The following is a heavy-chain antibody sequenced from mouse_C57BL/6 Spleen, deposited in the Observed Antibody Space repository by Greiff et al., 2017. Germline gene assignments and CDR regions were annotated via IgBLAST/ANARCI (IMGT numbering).Heavy chain of an antibody. V-gene: IGHV1-78*01. J-gene: IGHJ3*01. CDR3: ARSLYDYDKFAY. Sequence: VQGVESDAELVKPGASVKISCKVSGYTFTDHTIHWMKQRPEQGLEWIGYIYPRDGSTKYNEKFKGKATLTADKSSSTAYMQLNSLTSEDSAVDFCARSLYDYDKFAYWGQGTLVTVSA. D-gene: IGHD2-4*01. CDR2: IYPRDGST. CDR1: GYTFTDHT.